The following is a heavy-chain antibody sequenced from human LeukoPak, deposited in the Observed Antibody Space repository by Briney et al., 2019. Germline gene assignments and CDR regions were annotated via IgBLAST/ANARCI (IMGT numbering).Heavy chain of an antibody. CDR2: ISSSSSYK. D-gene: IGHD2-15*01. V-gene: IGHV3-11*06. J-gene: IGHJ4*02. Sequence: GGSLRLSCAVSGFTFSDYWMTWVRQAPGKGLEWISYISSSSSYKNYADSVKGRFTIPRDNAKNSLYLQMNTLRAEDTAVYYCARDPYCGGGSCYSNYFDYWGQGTLVTVSS. CDR3: ARDPYCGGGSCYSNYFDY. CDR1: GFTFSDYW.